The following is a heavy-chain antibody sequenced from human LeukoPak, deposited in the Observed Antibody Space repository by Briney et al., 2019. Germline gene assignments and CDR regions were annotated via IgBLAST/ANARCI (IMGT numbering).Heavy chain of an antibody. D-gene: IGHD3-22*01. J-gene: IGHJ4*02. CDR2: ISYDGSNK. CDR1: GFTFSSYG. CDR3: ARDGSGSVSFDY. V-gene: IGHV3-30*03. Sequence: GRSLRLSCAASGFTFSSYGMHWVRQAPGKGLEWVAVISYDGSNKYYADSVKGRFTISRDNSKNTLYLQMNSLRAEDTAVYYCARDGSGSVSFDYWGQGTLVTVSS.